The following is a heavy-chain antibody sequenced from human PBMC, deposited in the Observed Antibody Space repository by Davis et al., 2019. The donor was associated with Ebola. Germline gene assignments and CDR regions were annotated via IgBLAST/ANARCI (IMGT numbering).Heavy chain of an antibody. CDR3: ARGSAYYYDSSGYSSY. J-gene: IGHJ4*02. CDR1: GFTFSDYY. Sequence: GGSLRLSCAASGFTFSDYYMNWIRQAPGKGLEWVSSISSSSSYIYYADSVKGRFTISRDNAKNSLYLQMNSLRAEDTAVYYCARGSAYYYDSSGYSSYWGQGTLVTVSS. V-gene: IGHV3-21*01. CDR2: ISSSSSYI. D-gene: IGHD3-22*01.